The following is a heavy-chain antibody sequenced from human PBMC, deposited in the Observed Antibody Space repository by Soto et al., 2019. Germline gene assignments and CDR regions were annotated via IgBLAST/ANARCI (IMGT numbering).Heavy chain of an antibody. V-gene: IGHV3-30*18. CDR1: GFTFSSYG. CDR3: AKWNGGFDY. CDR2: ISYDGSYK. Sequence: QVQLVESGGGVVQPGRSLRLSCAASGFTFSSYGMHWVRQAPGKGLEWVAVISYDGSYKYYADSVKGRFTISRDNSKNTLYLQMNSLKAEDTAVYYCAKWNGGFDYWGQGTLVTVSS. J-gene: IGHJ4*02. D-gene: IGHD3-16*01.